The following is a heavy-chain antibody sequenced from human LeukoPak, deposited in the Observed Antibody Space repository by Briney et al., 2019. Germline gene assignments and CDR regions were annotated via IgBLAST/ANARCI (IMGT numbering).Heavy chain of an antibody. J-gene: IGHJ5*02. CDR3: ARASSSWYVFDP. CDR1: GGSFSGYY. Sequence: SETLSLTCAVYGGSFSGYYWSWIRQPPGKGLEWIGEINHSGSTNYNPSLKSRVTVSVDTSKNQFSLKLSSVIAADTAVYYCARASSSWYVFDPWGQGTLVTVSS. D-gene: IGHD6-13*01. CDR2: INHSGST. V-gene: IGHV4-34*01.